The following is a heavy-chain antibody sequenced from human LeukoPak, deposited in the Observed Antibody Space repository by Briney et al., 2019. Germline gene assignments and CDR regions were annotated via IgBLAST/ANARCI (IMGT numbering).Heavy chain of an antibody. Sequence: RASVKVSCEASGYTFTGKFIHWVRQAPGQGLEWMGWIDPNSGGTDYAQKFRGRVTMTRDTSTSTAYMDLSSLISDDTAVYYCARDREGLAYFDYWGQGTLVTVSS. CDR3: ARDREGLAYFDY. CDR1: GYTFTGKF. D-gene: IGHD3/OR15-3a*01. V-gene: IGHV1-2*02. CDR2: IDPNSGGT. J-gene: IGHJ4*02.